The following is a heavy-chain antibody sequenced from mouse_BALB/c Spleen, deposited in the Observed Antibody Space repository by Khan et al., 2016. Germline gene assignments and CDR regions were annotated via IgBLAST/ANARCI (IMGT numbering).Heavy chain of an antibody. V-gene: IGHV5-6-3*01. D-gene: IGHD2-14*01. Sequence: EVELVESGGGLVQPGGSLKLSCAASGFTFSTYAMSWVRQTPDKRLELVATINSNGGSTYYPDNVKGRFTISRDNAKNTLYLQMSSLKSEDTDMYYGERVRQAGDCWGQGTSVTVSS. CDR2: INSNGGST. CDR1: GFTFSTYA. J-gene: IGHJ4*01. CDR3: ERVRQAGDC.